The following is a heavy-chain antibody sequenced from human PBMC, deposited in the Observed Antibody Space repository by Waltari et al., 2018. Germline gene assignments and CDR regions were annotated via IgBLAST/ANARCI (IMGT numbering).Heavy chain of an antibody. J-gene: IGHJ5*02. CDR1: GYSFTSYD. CDR3: SDSSGP. Sequence: VQLVQSGAEVKKPGASVKVSCEASGYSFTSYDVNWVRQATGQGLGWMGWINPNSGEVCYTQRFQGRITMTRNTSINTVYMELSSLTADDTATYYCSDSSGPWGQGTLVTVSS. CDR2: INPNSGEV. D-gene: IGHD3-22*01. V-gene: IGHV1-8*01.